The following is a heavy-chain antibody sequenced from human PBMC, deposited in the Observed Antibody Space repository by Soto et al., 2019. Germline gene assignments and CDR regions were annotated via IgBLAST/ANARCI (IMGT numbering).Heavy chain of an antibody. CDR1: SASLSSSIYY. J-gene: IGHJ4*02. D-gene: IGHD6-6*01. CDR2: IYYSGNT. V-gene: IGHV4-39*01. CDR3: ASSSPFHY. Sequence: SETLSLTCSVSSASLSSSIYYWSWIRQPPGRGPEWIGSIYYSGNTYYKPSLKSRVSISIDTSRNQFSLKLTSVTAADTGVYYCASSSPFHYWGPGILVT.